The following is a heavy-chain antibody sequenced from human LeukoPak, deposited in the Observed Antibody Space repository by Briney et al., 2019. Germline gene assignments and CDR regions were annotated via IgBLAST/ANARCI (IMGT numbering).Heavy chain of an antibody. CDR3: ARVGLVDNEYGFYFYMDV. V-gene: IGHV1-18*01. D-gene: IGHD4/OR15-4a*01. CDR2: ISGYNGNT. Sequence: VSVKVSCKPSGYTFSDYGITWVRQAPGQGIEWMGWISGYNGNTNYAESLQGRVTMTIDTSTSTAYMDLRSLRSDDTAVYYCARVGLVDNEYGFYFYMDVWGKGTTVIVSS. J-gene: IGHJ6*03. CDR1: GYTFSDYG.